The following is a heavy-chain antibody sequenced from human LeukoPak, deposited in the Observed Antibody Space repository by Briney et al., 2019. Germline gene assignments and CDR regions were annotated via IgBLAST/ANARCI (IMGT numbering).Heavy chain of an antibody. Sequence: SETLSLTCTVCGRSIDSMSYYWGWIRQPPGMALEWIGSVYYSGSTYYDPSLKSQVTISVDTSKNQFSLKLTSVTAADTAVYYCARRGPYYDSRTYYFDFWGQGTLVTVSS. V-gene: IGHV4-39*01. J-gene: IGHJ4*02. CDR2: VYYSGST. CDR1: GRSIDSMSYY. CDR3: ARRGPYYDSRTYYFDF. D-gene: IGHD3-22*01.